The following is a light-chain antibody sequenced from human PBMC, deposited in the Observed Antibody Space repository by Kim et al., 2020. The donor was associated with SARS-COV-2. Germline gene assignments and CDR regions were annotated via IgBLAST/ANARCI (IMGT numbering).Light chain of an antibody. CDR2: SNN. CDR3: AAWDDSLNGPV. V-gene: IGLV1-44*01. Sequence: GQRVTISCSGSSSNIGSNTVNWYQQLPGTAPKLLIYSNNQRPSGVPDRFSGSKSGTSASLAISGLQYEDEADYYCAAWDDSLNGPVFGTGTKVTVL. CDR1: SSNIGSNT. J-gene: IGLJ1*01.